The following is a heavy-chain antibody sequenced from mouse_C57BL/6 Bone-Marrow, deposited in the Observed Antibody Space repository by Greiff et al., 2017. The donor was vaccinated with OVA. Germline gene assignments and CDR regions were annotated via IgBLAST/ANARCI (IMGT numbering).Heavy chain of an antibody. V-gene: IGHV1-42*01. CDR2: INPSTGGT. J-gene: IGHJ4*01. CDR3: ARSGWLPYYYAMDY. Sequence: QLQSGPALVQPGASVKISFTASGYSFTGYYMNWVKQSPEKSLEWIGEINPSTGGTTYNQKFKAKATLTVDKSSSTAYMQLKSLTSEDSAVYYCARSGWLPYYYAMDYWGQGTSVTVSS. CDR1: GYSFTGYY. D-gene: IGHD2-2*01.